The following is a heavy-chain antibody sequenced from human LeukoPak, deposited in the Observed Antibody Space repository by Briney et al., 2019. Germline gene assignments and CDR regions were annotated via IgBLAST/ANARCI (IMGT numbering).Heavy chain of an antibody. V-gene: IGHV5-51*01. D-gene: IGHD3-10*01. J-gene: IGHJ4*02. CDR1: GYSFTSYW. CDR3: ARGFGEFRFDY. CDR2: IYPDDSDI. Sequence: GESLKISCKGSGYSFTSYWISWVRQTPGKGLEWMGIIYPDDSDIRYSPSFQGQVTISAVKSISTAYLQWSSLMSSDTAMNYCARGFGEFRFDYWGQGTLVTVSS.